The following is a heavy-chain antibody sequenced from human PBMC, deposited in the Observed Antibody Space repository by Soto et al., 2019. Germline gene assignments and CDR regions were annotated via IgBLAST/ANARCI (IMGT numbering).Heavy chain of an antibody. D-gene: IGHD3-16*01. CDR1: GFTFSSYS. CDR2: ISSSSSYI. CDR3: ARDLGLTLNVLNDY. J-gene: IGHJ4*02. V-gene: IGHV3-21*01. Sequence: EVQLVESGGGLVKPGGSLRLSCAASGFTFSSYSMNWVRQAPGKGLEWVSSISSSSSYIYYADSVKGRFTISRDNAKNSLYLQMNSLRAEDTAVYYCARDLGLTLNVLNDYWGQGTLVTVSS.